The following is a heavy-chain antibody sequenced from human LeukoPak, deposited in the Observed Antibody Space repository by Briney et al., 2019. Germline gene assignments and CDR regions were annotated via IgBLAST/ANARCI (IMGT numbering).Heavy chain of an antibody. CDR2: IIPIFGTA. V-gene: IGHV1-69*05. J-gene: IGHJ4*02. Sequence: SVKVSCKASGGTFSSYAISWVRQAPGQGLEWMGRIIPIFGTANYAQKFQGRVTITTDESTSTAYMELSSLRSGDTAVYYCARDRSLYYDSSGYYVYWGQGTLVTVSS. CDR3: ARDRSLYYDSSGYYVY. D-gene: IGHD3-22*01. CDR1: GGTFSSYA.